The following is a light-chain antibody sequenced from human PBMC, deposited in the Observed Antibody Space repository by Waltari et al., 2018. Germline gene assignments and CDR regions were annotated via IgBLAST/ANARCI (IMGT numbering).Light chain of an antibody. CDR2: DVS. CDR3: HQYNSYPWT. Sequence: DIQMTQSPSTLSASVGDRVTITCRASQSISSWLAWYQQKPGKAPKLLIYDVSSLESGVPSRFSGSGSGTELTLTISSLQPDDFATYYCHQYNSYPWTFGQGTKVEIK. CDR1: QSISSW. J-gene: IGKJ1*01. V-gene: IGKV1-5*01.